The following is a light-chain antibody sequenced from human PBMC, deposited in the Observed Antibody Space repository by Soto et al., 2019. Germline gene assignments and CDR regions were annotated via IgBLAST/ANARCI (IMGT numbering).Light chain of an antibody. Sequence: IQLTQSPSSLSASVGDRVTITCQASQDIDKNLNWYQQKPGKAPKLLIYDASSLQTGVPSRFSGSGSAKDFTFTISSLQPEDIATYYCQQYDNLLPITFGQGTRLEIK. CDR1: QDIDKN. CDR3: QQYDNLLPIT. V-gene: IGKV1-33*01. J-gene: IGKJ5*01. CDR2: DAS.